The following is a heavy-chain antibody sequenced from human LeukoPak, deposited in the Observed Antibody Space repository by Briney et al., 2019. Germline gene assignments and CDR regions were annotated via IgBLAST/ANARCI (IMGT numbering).Heavy chain of an antibody. CDR3: ARVGTAAGTYHDY. Sequence: PSETLSLTCTVSGGSISSGGYYWSWIRQPPGKGLEWIGYIYYSGSTNYNPSLKSRVTISVDTSKNQFSLKLSSVTAADTAVYYCARVGTAAGTYHDYWGQGTLVTVSS. CDR1: GGSISSGGYY. J-gene: IGHJ4*02. CDR2: IYYSGST. V-gene: IGHV4-61*08. D-gene: IGHD6-13*01.